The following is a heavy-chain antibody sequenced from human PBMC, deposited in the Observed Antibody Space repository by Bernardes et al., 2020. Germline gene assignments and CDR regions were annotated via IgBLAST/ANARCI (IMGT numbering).Heavy chain of an antibody. J-gene: IGHJ3*02. CDR2: IKQDGSDK. V-gene: IGHV3-7*01. D-gene: IGHD2-15*01. CDR3: ARDSGLCTGGNCYGDAFDI. CDR1: GFIFSNFC. Sequence: GGTLRLSCEAAGFIFSNFCMTWVRKTPGKGLEWVANIKQDGSDKYHVDFVRGRFTISRDNAKNSLYLQMNSLRAEDTAVYYCARDSGLCTGGNCYGDAFDIWGQGTMVTVSS.